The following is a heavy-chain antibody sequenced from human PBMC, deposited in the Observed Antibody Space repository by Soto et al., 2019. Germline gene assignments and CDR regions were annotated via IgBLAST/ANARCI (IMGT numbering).Heavy chain of an antibody. Sequence: GXSVKVSLKASGYTFTSYGINWMRHSNRQGVEWMGWMNPNSGNTGYAQKFQGRVTMTRNTSISTAYMELSSLRSEDTDVYYCARRRGSDWLLYPLGGFDIWGQGTMVTVSS. CDR3: ARRRGSDWLLYPLGGFDI. J-gene: IGHJ3*02. CDR2: MNPNSGNT. V-gene: IGHV1-8*01. CDR1: GYTFTSYG. D-gene: IGHD3-9*01.